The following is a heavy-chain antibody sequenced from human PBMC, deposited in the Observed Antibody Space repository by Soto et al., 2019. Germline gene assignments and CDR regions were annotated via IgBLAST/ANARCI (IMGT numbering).Heavy chain of an antibody. CDR2: INGDGSTT. CDR1: GFTFRDHW. J-gene: IGHJ4*02. CDR3: ARGYSSGPDY. V-gene: IGHV3-74*01. Sequence: EVQLVESGGGLVQPGGSLRLSCAASGFTFRDHWMHWVRQAPGKGLVWVSRINGDGSTTTYADSVKGRFTISRDNRKNTLYLQLNSLRAEDTGLYYCARGYSSGPDYWGQGTLVTVSS. D-gene: IGHD6-19*01.